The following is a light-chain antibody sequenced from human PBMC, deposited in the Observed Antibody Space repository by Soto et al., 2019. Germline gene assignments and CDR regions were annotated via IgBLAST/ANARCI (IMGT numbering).Light chain of an antibody. J-gene: IGKJ4*01. Sequence: DIQITQSPSTLSASVGDRVTIPCRASQSIGNRLAWYPQKPGKTPNLLIYDASKLEPGVPSRLRRGGSGSECTRSISSLKPDDVLTDSCPQYSSYPLTFRGGTKVDNK. CDR2: DAS. V-gene: IGKV1-5*01. CDR1: QSIGNR. CDR3: PQYSSYPLT.